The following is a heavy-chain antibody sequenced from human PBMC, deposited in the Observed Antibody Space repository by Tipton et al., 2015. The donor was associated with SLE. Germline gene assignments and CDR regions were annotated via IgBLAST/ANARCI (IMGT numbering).Heavy chain of an antibody. V-gene: IGHV4-39*01. D-gene: IGHD3-16*01. CDR3: ASLGGPGDY. CDR1: GGSISSSSYY. Sequence: TLSLTCTVSGGSISSSSYYWGWIRQPPGRGLEWIGSIYYSGSTYYNPSLKSRVTISVDTSKNQFSLKLSSVTAADTAVYYCASLGGPGDYWGQGTLVTVSS. J-gene: IGHJ4*02. CDR2: IYYSGST.